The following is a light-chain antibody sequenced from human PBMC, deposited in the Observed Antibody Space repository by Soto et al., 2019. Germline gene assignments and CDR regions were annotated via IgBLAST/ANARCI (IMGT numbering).Light chain of an antibody. CDR3: QSYDSSLSAYYV. V-gene: IGLV1-40*01. CDR2: GNS. J-gene: IGLJ1*01. CDR1: SSNSGAGYD. Sequence: QSVLTQRPSVSGAPGQRVTISCTGSSSNSGAGYDVHWYQQLPGTAPKLLIYGNSNRPSGVPDRFSGSKSGTSASLAITGLQAEDEADYYCQSYDSSLSAYYVFGTGTKVTVL.